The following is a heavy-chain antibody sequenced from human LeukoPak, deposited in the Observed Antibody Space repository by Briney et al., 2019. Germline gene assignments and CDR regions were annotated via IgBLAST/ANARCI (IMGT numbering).Heavy chain of an antibody. V-gene: IGHV3-21*01. CDR3: ARDPPVGYCSGGSCYSDAFDI. J-gene: IGHJ3*02. CDR1: GFTFSRYS. D-gene: IGHD2-15*01. CDR2: ISSSSSYI. Sequence: GGSLRLSCAASGFTFSRYSMNWVRQAPGKGLEWVSSISSSSSYIYYADSVKGRFTISRDNAKNSLYLQMNSLRAEDTAVYYCARDPPVGYCSGGSCYSDAFDIWGQGTMVTVSS.